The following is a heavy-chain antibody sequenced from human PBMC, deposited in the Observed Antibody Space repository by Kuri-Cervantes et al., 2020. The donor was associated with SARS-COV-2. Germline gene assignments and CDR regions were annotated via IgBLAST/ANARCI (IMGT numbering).Heavy chain of an antibody. CDR1: GFTVSSYW. Sequence: GESLKIFCAASGFTVSSYWMSWVRQAPGKGLEWVANIKQDGSEKYYVNSVKGRFTISRDNAKNSLYLQMNSLRAEDAALYYCARDDGIAVAGTSFLFDYWGQGTLVTVSS. CDR2: IKQDGSEK. D-gene: IGHD6-19*01. CDR3: ARDDGIAVAGTSFLFDY. V-gene: IGHV3-7*03. J-gene: IGHJ4*02.